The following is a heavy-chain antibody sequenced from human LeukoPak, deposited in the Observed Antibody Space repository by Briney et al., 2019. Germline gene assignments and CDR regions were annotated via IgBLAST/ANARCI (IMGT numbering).Heavy chain of an antibody. CDR3: ARVKRPCVELRCPSVGGPFDY. J-gene: IGHJ4*02. CDR1: GYTFTSYG. CDR2: ISAYNGNT. Sequence: ASVTVSCKASGYTFTSYGISWVRQAPGQGLEWMGWISAYNGNTNYAQKLQGRVTMTTDTSTSTAYMELRSLRSDDTAVYYCARVKRPCVELRCPSVGGPFDYWGQGTLVTVSS. D-gene: IGHD4-17*01. V-gene: IGHV1-18*04.